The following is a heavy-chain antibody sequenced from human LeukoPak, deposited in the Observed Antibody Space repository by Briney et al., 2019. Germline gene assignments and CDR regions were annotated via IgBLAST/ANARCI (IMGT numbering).Heavy chain of an antibody. J-gene: IGHJ4*02. V-gene: IGHV4-34*01. Sequence: SETLSLTCAVYGGSFSGYYWSWIRQPPGKGLEWIGEINHSGSTNYNPSLKSRVTISVDTSKNQFSLKLSSVTAADTAVYYCARTRGSSSWYFPFDYWGQGNLVTVSS. CDR3: ARTRGSSSWYFPFDY. D-gene: IGHD6-13*01. CDR1: GGSFSGYY. CDR2: INHSGST.